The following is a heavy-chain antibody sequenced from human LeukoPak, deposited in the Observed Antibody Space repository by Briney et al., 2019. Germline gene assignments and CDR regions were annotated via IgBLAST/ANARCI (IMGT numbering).Heavy chain of an antibody. D-gene: IGHD2-2*01. Sequence: GGSLRLSCAASGFTFSSYWMSWVRQAPGKGLEWVANIKQDGSEKYYVDSVKGRFTISRDNAKNSLYLQMNSLRAEDTAVYYCARTRYCSSASCFFGYFDYWGQGTLVTVSS. CDR3: ARTRYCSSASCFFGYFDY. CDR1: GFTFSSYW. V-gene: IGHV3-7*01. J-gene: IGHJ4*02. CDR2: IKQDGSEK.